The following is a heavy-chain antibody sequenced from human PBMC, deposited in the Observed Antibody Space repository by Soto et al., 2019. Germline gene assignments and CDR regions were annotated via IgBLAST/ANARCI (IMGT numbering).Heavy chain of an antibody. CDR1: KFTLSSYW. CDR2: IKQDGSEK. CDR3: AGGGGWVIDS. V-gene: IGHV3-7*01. Sequence: EVQLVESGGGLVQPGGSLRLSCAASKFTLSSYWMNWVRQAPGKGLEWVANIKQDGSEKYYVDSVKGRFTISRDNAKNALYWQMNSLRAEDTAVYYCAGGGGWVIDSWGQGALVTVSS. D-gene: IGHD3-16*01. J-gene: IGHJ4*02.